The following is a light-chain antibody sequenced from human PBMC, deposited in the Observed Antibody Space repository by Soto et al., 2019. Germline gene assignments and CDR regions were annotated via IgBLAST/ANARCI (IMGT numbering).Light chain of an antibody. CDR1: QSISTW. CDR3: RHYNSYLET. Sequence: DIQMAQSPSTLSASVGDRVTITCRASQSISTWLAWYQQKPGRAPKLLIYMASTLESGVPSRFSGSGSGTESTLTISSLQPDDFATYYCRHYNSYLETFGQGTRVEIK. V-gene: IGKV1-5*03. CDR2: MAS. J-gene: IGKJ1*01.